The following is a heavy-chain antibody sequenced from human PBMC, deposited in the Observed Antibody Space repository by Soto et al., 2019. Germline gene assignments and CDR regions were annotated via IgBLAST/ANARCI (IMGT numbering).Heavy chain of an antibody. CDR1: GFTFSIYA. D-gene: IGHD3-3*01. CDR3: AKSGDYDFCSGSPPGYYYGRDV. CDR2: ISGSVGST. J-gene: IGHJ6*02. Sequence: GGSRRLSCAASGFTFSIYAMSWVRQAPGRGLEWVSAISGSVGSTYYADSVKGRFTISRDNSKNTLSRQMNSLRAEDTAVYYCAKSGDYDFCSGSPPGYYYGRDVWGQGTTVTVSS. V-gene: IGHV3-23*01.